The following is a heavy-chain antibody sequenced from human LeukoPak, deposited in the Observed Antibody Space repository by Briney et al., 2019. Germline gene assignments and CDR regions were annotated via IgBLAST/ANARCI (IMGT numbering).Heavy chain of an antibody. Sequence: ASVKVSCKASEYTFTGYYIHWVRQAPGQGLEWMGWIDPNTGDSNYVQKFQGRVTMTRDTSISTAYMELSRLRSDDTAAYYCARVLTYYYDSSGYYPRDHFDYWGQGTLVTVSS. CDR2: IDPNTGDS. V-gene: IGHV1-2*02. J-gene: IGHJ4*02. D-gene: IGHD3-22*01. CDR1: EYTFTGYY. CDR3: ARVLTYYYDSSGYYPRDHFDY.